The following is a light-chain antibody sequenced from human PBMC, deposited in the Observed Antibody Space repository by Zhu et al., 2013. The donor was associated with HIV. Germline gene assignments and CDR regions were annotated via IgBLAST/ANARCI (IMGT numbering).Light chain of an antibody. CDR2: SNH. Sequence: QSVLTQPPSVSGTPGQRVTISCSGSSSNIGSNTVNWYQQLPGAAPKLLIYSNHQRPSGVPDRFSGSRSGTSASLAITGLQAEDEADYYCQSYDSSLRGWVFGGGTKLTVL. J-gene: IGLJ3*02. V-gene: IGLV1-44*01. CDR3: QSYDSSLRGWV. CDR1: SSNIGSNT.